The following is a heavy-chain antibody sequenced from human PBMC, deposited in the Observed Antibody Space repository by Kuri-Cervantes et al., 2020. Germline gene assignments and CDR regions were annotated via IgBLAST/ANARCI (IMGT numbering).Heavy chain of an antibody. CDR1: GYSFTSYW. CDR3: ATLKLRRSTVTTSYYYYGMDV. Sequence: GESLKISCKGSGYSFTSYWIGWVRQMPGKGLEWMGIIYPGDSDTRYSPSFQGQVTISADKSISTAYLQWSSLKASDTAMYYCATLKLRRSTVTTSYYYYGMDVWGQGTTVTVSS. V-gene: IGHV5-51*01. J-gene: IGHJ6*02. D-gene: IGHD4-17*01. CDR2: IYPGDSDT.